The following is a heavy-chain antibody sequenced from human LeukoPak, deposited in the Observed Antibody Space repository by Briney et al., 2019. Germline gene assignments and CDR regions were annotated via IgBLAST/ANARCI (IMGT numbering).Heavy chain of an antibody. J-gene: IGHJ3*02. Sequence: PSETLSLTCTVSGGSISSYYWSWIRQPPGKGLEWIGYIYYSGSTNYNPSLKSRVTISVDTSKNQFSLKLSSVTAADTAVYYCARGHYDILTGYYNLYAFDIWGQGTMVTVSS. CDR3: ARGHYDILTGYYNLYAFDI. V-gene: IGHV4-59*01. CDR2: IYYSGST. CDR1: GGSISSYY. D-gene: IGHD3-9*01.